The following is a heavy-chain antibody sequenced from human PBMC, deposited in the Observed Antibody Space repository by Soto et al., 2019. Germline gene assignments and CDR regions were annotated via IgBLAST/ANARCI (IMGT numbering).Heavy chain of an antibody. CDR3: AKDRGAFDI. Sequence: QVQLQESGPGLVKPSETLSLTCTVSGGSISSYYWSWIRQPPGKGLEWIGYIYYSGSTNYNPSLKSRVTISVNTSKKDFSLKLSSVTAADTAVYYCAKDRGAFDIWGQGTMVTVSS. V-gene: IGHV4-59*01. J-gene: IGHJ3*02. D-gene: IGHD2-15*01. CDR2: IYYSGST. CDR1: GGSISSYY.